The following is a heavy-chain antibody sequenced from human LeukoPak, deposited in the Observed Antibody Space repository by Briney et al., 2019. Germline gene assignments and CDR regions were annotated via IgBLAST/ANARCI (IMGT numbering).Heavy chain of an antibody. V-gene: IGHV1-2*06. CDR2: INSNSGGT. CDR1: GYTFTGYY. D-gene: IGHD3-10*01. CDR3: AQGEYYGSVSYHGWFDP. J-gene: IGHJ5*02. Sequence: ASVKVSCKASGYTFTGYYMHWVRQAPGQGLEWMGRINSNSGGTNCAQKFQGRVTMTRDTSISTAYMELSRLRSDDTAVYYCAQGEYYGSVSYHGWFDPWGQGTLVTVSS.